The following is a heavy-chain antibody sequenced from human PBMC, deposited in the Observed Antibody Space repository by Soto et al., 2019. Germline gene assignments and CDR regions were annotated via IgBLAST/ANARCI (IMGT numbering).Heavy chain of an antibody. Sequence: ASVKVSCKASGGTFSSYAISWVRQAPGQGLEWMGIINPSGGSTSYAQKFQGRVTMTRDTSTSTVYMELSSLRSEDTAVYYCARATRYDFWSGQTSDAFDIWGQGTMVTVSS. CDR3: ARATRYDFWSGQTSDAFDI. CDR2: INPSGGST. D-gene: IGHD3-3*01. J-gene: IGHJ3*02. CDR1: GGTFSSYA. V-gene: IGHV1-46*03.